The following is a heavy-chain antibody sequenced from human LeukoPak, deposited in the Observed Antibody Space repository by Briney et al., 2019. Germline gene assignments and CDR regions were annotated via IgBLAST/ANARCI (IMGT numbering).Heavy chain of an antibody. CDR2: IKEDGSEK. CDR1: GFTFSTYW. J-gene: IGHJ4*02. Sequence: GGSLKLSCEASGFTFSTYWMSWVRQAPGKGLEWVANIKEDGSEKYYVDSVKGRFTISRDNAKSSLYLQMNSLRVEDTAVYYCARALAVAGTGYWGQGTLVTVSS. V-gene: IGHV3-7*01. D-gene: IGHD6-19*01. CDR3: ARALAVAGTGY.